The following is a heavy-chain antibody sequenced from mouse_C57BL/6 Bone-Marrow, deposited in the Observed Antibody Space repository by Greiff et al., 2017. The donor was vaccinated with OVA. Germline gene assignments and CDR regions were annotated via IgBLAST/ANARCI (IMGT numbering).Heavy chain of an antibody. D-gene: IGHD1-1*01. CDR2: IYPGSGST. CDR1: GYTFTSYW. CDR3: ARVTTVVADYFDY. V-gene: IGHV1-55*01. J-gene: IGHJ2*01. Sequence: VQRVESGAELVKPGASVKMSCKASGYTFTSYWITWVKQRPGQGLEWIGDIYPGSGSTNYNEKFKSKATLTVDTSSSTAYMQLSSLTSEDSAVYYCARVTTVVADYFDYWGQGTTLTVSS.